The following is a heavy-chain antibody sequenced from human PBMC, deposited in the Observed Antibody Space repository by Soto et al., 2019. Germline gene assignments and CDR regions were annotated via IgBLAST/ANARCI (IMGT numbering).Heavy chain of an antibody. CDR2: IIPIFGTA. D-gene: IGHD1-7*01. V-gene: IGHV1-69*06. CDR3: ASSGNSNIMSYYYYGMDV. CDR1: GGTFSSHA. Sequence: GASVKVSCKASGGTFSSHAISWVRQAPGQGLEWMGGIIPIFGTANYAQKFQGRVTITADKSTSTAYMELSSLRSEDTAVYYCASSGNSNIMSYYYYGMDVWGQGTTVTVSS. J-gene: IGHJ6*02.